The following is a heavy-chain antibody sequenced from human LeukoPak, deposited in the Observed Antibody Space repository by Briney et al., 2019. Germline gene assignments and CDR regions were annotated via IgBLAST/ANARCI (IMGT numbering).Heavy chain of an antibody. V-gene: IGHV1-18*01. CDR2: ISAYNGNT. Sequence: GASVKVSCKASGYTFTSYGISWVRQASGQGLEWMGWISAYNGNTNYAQKLQGRVTMTTDTSTSTAYMELRSLRSDDTAVYYCAGGDSSSPYYYYYGMDVWGQGTTVTVSS. CDR3: AGGDSSSPYYYYYGMDV. D-gene: IGHD6-13*01. CDR1: GYTFTSYG. J-gene: IGHJ6*02.